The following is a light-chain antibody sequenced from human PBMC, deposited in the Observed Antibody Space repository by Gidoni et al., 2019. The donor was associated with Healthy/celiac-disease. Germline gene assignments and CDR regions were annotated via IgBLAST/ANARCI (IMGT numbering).Light chain of an antibody. J-gene: IGLJ3*02. Sequence: QSVLTQPPSASGTPGQRVTISCSGSSSNIGSNTVNWDQQLPGTAPKLLIYSNNQRPSGVPDRFSGSKSGTSASLAISGLQPEDEADYYCAAWDDSLNGSWVFGGGTKLTVL. V-gene: IGLV1-44*01. CDR2: SNN. CDR3: AAWDDSLNGSWV. CDR1: SSNIGSNT.